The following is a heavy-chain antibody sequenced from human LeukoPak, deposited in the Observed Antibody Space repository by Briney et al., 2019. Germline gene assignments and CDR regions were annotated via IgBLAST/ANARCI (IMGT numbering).Heavy chain of an antibody. CDR1: GLTFSRYG. J-gene: IGHJ4*02. CDR3: AKGRGVYDFWSGYYTFDY. V-gene: IGHV3-30*18. D-gene: IGHD3-3*01. Sequence: GGSLRLSCAASGLTFSRYGMHWVRQAPGKGLEWVAVISYDGSNKYYADSVKGRFTISRDNSKNTLYLQMNSLRAEDTAVYYCAKGRGVYDFWSGYYTFDYWGQGTLVTVSS. CDR2: ISYDGSNK.